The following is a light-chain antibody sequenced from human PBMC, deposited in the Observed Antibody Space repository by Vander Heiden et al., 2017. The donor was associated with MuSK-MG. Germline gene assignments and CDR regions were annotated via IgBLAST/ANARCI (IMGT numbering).Light chain of an antibody. J-gene: IGKJ2*01. V-gene: IGKV1-39*01. CDR3: QQSYSTPRT. Sequence: DIQMPQSPSSLSASVGDRVTITCRASQSISSYLNWYQQKPGKAPKLLIYAASSLQSGDPSRFSGSGSGIDFTLTISSLQPEDFATYYCQQSYSTPRTFGQGTKLEIK. CDR2: AAS. CDR1: QSISSY.